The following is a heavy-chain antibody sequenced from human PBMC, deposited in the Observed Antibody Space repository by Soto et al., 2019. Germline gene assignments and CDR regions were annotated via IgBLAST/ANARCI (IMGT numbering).Heavy chain of an antibody. CDR3: ARVLLKGVDYDILTGYYGGWFDP. J-gene: IGHJ5*02. CDR2: ICYSGST. Sequence: SETLSLTCTVSGGSISSYYCSWIRQPPGKGLEWIGYICYSGSTNYNPSLKSRVTIPVDTSKNQFSLKLSSVTAADTAVYYCARVLLKGVDYDILTGYYGGWFDPWGQGTLVTVSS. V-gene: IGHV4-59*01. D-gene: IGHD3-9*01. CDR1: GGSISSYY.